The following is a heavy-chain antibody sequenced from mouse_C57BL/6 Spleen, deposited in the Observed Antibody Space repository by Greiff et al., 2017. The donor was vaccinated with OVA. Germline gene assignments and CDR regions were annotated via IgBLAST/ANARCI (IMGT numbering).Heavy chain of an antibody. D-gene: IGHD3-1*01. CDR3: ARGAFAY. J-gene: IGHJ3*01. CDR1: GYTFTSYW. CDR2: IDPSDSYT. Sequence: VQLQQPGAELVMPGASVKLSCKASGYTFTSYWMHWVKQRPGQGLEWIGEIDPSDSYTNYNHKFKGKATLTVDKSSSTAYMQLSSLTSEDSAVYYCARGAFAYWGQGTLVTVSA. V-gene: IGHV1-69*01.